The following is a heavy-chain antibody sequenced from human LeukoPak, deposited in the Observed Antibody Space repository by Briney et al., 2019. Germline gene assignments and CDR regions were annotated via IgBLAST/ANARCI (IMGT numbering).Heavy chain of an antibody. J-gene: IGHJ4*02. CDR2: IFDSGDT. CDR3: ARHPLRGGFDY. CDR1: GGSISNYY. V-gene: IGHV4-59*08. Sequence: SETLSLTCTVSGGSISNYYWSWIRQPPGKGLEWIAYIFDSGDTRYNPSLKSRVTISVDTSKNQFSLKLNSVTAADTAVYYCARHPLRGGFDYWGQGTLVTVSS.